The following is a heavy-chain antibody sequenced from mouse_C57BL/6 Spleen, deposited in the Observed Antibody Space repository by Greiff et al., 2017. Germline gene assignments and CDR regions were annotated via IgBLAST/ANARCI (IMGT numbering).Heavy chain of an antibody. J-gene: IGHJ4*01. CDR1: GYTFPDYE. CDR3: TRRGAMDY. CDR2: IDPETGGT. Sequence: VKLQESGAELVRPGASVTLSCQASGYTFPDYEMHWVKQTPVHGLEWIGAIDPETGGTAYNQTFKGKAILTADKSSSTAYMELRSLTSEDSAVYYCTRRGAMDYWGQGTSVTGSS. V-gene: IGHV1-15*01.